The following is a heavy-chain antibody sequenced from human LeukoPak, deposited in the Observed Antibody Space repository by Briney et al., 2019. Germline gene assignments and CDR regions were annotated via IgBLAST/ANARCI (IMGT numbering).Heavy chain of an antibody. CDR1: GYTFTSYG. Sequence: GASVKVSCKASGYTFTSYGISWVRQAPGQGLEWMGWICAYNGNTNYAQKLQGRVTMTTDTSTSTAYMELRSLRSDDTAVYYCARDRNRMDYGDFWIPTAEYFQHWGQGTLVTVSS. J-gene: IGHJ1*01. V-gene: IGHV1-18*01. CDR3: ARDRNRMDYGDFWIPTAEYFQH. D-gene: IGHD4-17*01. CDR2: ICAYNGNT.